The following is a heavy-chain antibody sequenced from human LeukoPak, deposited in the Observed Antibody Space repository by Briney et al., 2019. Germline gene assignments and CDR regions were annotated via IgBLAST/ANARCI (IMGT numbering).Heavy chain of an antibody. V-gene: IGHV2-5*01. D-gene: IGHD1-7*01. Sequence: SGPTLVKPTQTLTLTCTFSEFSLNTLGVGVGWIRQPPGKALEWLAIIYWNDDKRYSPSLKSRLTITKDTSKNQVVLTMTNMDPVDTATYYCAHRPYNWNYIYYWGQGTLVTVSS. J-gene: IGHJ4*02. CDR3: AHRPYNWNYIYY. CDR2: IYWNDDK. CDR1: EFSLNTLGVG.